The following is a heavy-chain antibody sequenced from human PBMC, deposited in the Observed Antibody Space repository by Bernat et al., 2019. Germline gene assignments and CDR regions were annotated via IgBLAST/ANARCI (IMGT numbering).Heavy chain of an antibody. CDR3: ARGPTYYYYYMDV. CDR1: GFTFSSYG. Sequence: QVQLVESGGGVVQPGRSLRLSCAASGFTFSSYGMHCVRQAPGRGLEGVAVISYDGSNKYYADSVKGRFTISRDNYKHTLYMPMNSLSAEDKAVYYCARGPTYYYYYMDVWGKGTKVTVSS. CDR2: ISYDGSNK. J-gene: IGHJ6*03. V-gene: IGHV3-30*05.